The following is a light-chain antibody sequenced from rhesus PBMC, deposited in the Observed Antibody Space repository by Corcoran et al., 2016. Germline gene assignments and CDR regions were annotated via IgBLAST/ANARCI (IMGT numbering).Light chain of an antibody. Sequence: DIQMTQSPSSLSASVGDRVTITCRASQGISNYLSWYQQKPGKAPKLLIYDASTLQSGVPSRLSGSGSGTDFTINISSRPPEDFSTYYCLQYHSDPLTFGGGTKVEIK. V-gene: IGKV1-43*02. CDR3: LQYHSDPLT. CDR1: QGISNY. CDR2: DAS. J-gene: IGKJ4*01.